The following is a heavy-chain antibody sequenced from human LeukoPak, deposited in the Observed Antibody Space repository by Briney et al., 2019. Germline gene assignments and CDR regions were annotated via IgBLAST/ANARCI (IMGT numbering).Heavy chain of an antibody. Sequence: GGSLRLSCAASGFTFSSYAMSWVRQAPGKGLEWVSSISGSGGSTYYADSVKGRFTISRDNSNHMLYLQMNSLIAEDTAIYYCAKDDDWLRFEHWGRGTPVSVSS. J-gene: IGHJ4*02. CDR2: ISGSGGST. D-gene: IGHD5-12*01. CDR3: AKDDDWLRFEH. V-gene: IGHV3-23*01. CDR1: GFTFSSYA.